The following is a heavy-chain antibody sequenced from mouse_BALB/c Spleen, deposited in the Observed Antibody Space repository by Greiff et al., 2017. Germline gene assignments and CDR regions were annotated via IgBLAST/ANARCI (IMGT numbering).Heavy chain of an antibody. CDR2: SRNKANDYTT. Sequence: EVKVVESGGGLVQPGGSLRLSCATSGFTFSDFYMEWVRQPPGKRLEWIAASRNKANDYTTEYSASVKGRFIVSRDTSQSILYLQMNALRAEDTAIYYCARDAYYGNPVAYWGQGTLVTVSA. V-gene: IGHV7-1*02. J-gene: IGHJ3*01. D-gene: IGHD2-1*01. CDR1: GFTFSDFY. CDR3: ARDAYYGNPVAY.